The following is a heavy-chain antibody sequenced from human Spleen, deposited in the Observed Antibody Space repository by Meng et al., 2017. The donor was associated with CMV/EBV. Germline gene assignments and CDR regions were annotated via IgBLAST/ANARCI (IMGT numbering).Heavy chain of an antibody. Sequence: ASVKVSCKASGYTFTAHFIQWVRQAPGQGLEWMGWINPNNDDTGYAQKFQGRVTMSRDTSISTAYMELHRLRSDDTAVYYCARLERGRYDILTGHKGHWFDPWGQGTLVTVS. D-gene: IGHD3-9*01. V-gene: IGHV1-2*02. CDR3: ARLERGRYDILTGHKGHWFDP. J-gene: IGHJ5*02. CDR1: GYTFTAHF. CDR2: INPNNDDT.